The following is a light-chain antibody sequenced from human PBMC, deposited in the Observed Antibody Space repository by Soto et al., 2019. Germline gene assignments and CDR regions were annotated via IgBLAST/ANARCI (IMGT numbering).Light chain of an antibody. CDR2: DVY. CDR1: SSDVGRYTY. J-gene: IGLJ1*01. CDR3: TSYTSTSTPYV. Sequence: QSVLTQPASVSGSPGQSITISCAGTSSDVGRYTYVSWYQQHPGKAPKLIIYDVYNRPSGVSTRFSGSKSGNTASLTTSGLQAEDEADYYCTSYTSTSTPYVFGGGTKVTVL. V-gene: IGLV2-14*01.